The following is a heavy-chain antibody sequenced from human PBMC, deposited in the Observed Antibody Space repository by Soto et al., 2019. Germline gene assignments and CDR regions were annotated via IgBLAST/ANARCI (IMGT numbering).Heavy chain of an antibody. CDR1: GFTFSSYW. CDR3: ATGGYSYGWGY. Sequence: EVQLVESGGGLVQLGGSLRLSCVGSGFTFSSYWMHWVRQPPGKGLVWVSRVNSAGSASSYADSVKGRFTVSRDNAKNTLYLQMNSLSAEDTAIYYCATGGYSYGWGYWGQGTLVTVSS. D-gene: IGHD5-18*01. CDR2: VNSAGSAS. J-gene: IGHJ4*02. V-gene: IGHV3-74*01.